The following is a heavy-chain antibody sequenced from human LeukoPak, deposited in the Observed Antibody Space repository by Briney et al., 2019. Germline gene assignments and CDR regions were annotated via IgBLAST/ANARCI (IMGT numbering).Heavy chain of an antibody. CDR2: IYYSGTT. J-gene: IGHJ3*01. CDR3: AGVGGSWYSAALYV. Sequence: PSETLSLTCTVSVGSISSYLWTWIPQPPGKGLEWIGYIYYSGTTHYSPSLKSRVTLSVDTSKSQFSLKLSSVTAADTAVYYCAGVGGSWYSAALYVWGQGTMVTVSS. V-gene: IGHV4-59*01. D-gene: IGHD6-13*01. CDR1: VGSISSYL.